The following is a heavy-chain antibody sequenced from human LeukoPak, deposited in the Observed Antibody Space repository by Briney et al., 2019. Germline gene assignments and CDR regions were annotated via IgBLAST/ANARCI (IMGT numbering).Heavy chain of an antibody. D-gene: IGHD3-3*01. V-gene: IGHV4-59*12. J-gene: IGHJ6*03. Sequence: SETLSLTCTVSGGSISSYYWSWIRQPPGKGLGWIGYIYYSGSTNYNPSLKSRVTISVDTSKNQFSLKLSSVTAADTAVYYCARELGSTIFGVVTHYYYYYMDVWGKGTTVTVSS. CDR2: IYYSGST. CDR1: GGSISSYY. CDR3: ARELGSTIFGVVTHYYYYYMDV.